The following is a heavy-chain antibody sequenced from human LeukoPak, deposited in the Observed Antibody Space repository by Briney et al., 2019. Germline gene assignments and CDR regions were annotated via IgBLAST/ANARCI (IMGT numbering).Heavy chain of an antibody. CDR2: VNPSGGST. CDR3: ARYSNSGYDPEDAFDI. D-gene: IGHD5-12*01. Sequence: ASVKVSCKASGYTFTSYYMHWVRQAPGQGLEWMGIVNPSGGSTSYAQKFQGRVTMTRDTSASTVYMELSSLRSEDTAVYYCARYSNSGYDPEDAFDIWGQGTMVTVSS. J-gene: IGHJ3*02. CDR1: GYTFTSYY. V-gene: IGHV1-46*01.